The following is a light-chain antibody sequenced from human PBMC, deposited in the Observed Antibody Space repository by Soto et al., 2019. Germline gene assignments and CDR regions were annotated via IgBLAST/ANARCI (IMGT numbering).Light chain of an antibody. Sequence: EIVLTQSPGALSLSPGERATLSCRASQSVSSSYLAWYQQKPGQAPRLLIYDTSTRAPGVPDRFSGSGSGTEFTLTISRLEPEDFAVYYCQQYGSSRGTFGQGTKVDIK. CDR2: DTS. CDR3: QQYGSSRGT. J-gene: IGKJ1*01. CDR1: QSVSSSY. V-gene: IGKV3-20*01.